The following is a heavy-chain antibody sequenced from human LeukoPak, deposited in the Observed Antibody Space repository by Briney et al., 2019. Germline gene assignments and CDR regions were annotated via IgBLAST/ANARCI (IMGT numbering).Heavy chain of an antibody. CDR2: IKQDGSEK. CDR1: GFTFRTYW. V-gene: IGHV3-7*05. CDR3: ANARGTSSSYFDL. Sequence: GGSLRLSCAASGFTFRTYWMSWVRQAPGRGLEWVANIKQDGSEKYYVDSVKGRFTISRDNAKNSLSLQMNSLRAEDTAVYYCANARGTSSSYFDLWGRGTLVTVSS. D-gene: IGHD6-6*01. J-gene: IGHJ2*01.